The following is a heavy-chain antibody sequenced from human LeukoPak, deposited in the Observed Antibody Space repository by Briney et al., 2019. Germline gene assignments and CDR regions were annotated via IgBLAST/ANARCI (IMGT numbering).Heavy chain of an antibody. D-gene: IGHD3-22*01. CDR2: FYYSGST. Sequence: SQTLSLTCTVSGGSISSGGYYWSWIRQHPGKGLEGFGYFYYSGSTYYNPSLKSRVTISVDTSKNQFSLKLSSVTAADTAVYYCASSYYDSSGYIWGQGTLVTVSS. CDR1: GGSISSGGYY. CDR3: ASSYYDSSGYI. V-gene: IGHV4-31*03. J-gene: IGHJ4*02.